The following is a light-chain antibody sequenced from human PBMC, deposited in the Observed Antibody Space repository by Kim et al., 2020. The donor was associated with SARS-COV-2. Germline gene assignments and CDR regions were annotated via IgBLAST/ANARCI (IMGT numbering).Light chain of an antibody. J-gene: IGKJ1*01. CDR3: QAYGRT. V-gene: IGKV3-20*01. Sequence: LSLSPRERATLSCKARQSVVSTYVTWYQQKPGQAPRLLIHGTSRRATGIPDRFSGSGSGTDFTLTINRLEPEDFAVYYCQAYGRTFGQGTKVDIK. CDR2: GTS. CDR1: QSVVSTY.